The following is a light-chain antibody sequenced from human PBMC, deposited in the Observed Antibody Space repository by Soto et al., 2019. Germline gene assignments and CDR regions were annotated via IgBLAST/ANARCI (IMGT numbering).Light chain of an antibody. CDR2: CAS. J-gene: IGKJ1*01. Sequence: AIKLTQSPSSLSASVGDSVTLACRASQGSGNALGWYQQKPGKPPKVLIYCASHLQSRVPPRFSGSGAGTEFTLAISSLQPAASATYSCLQDLKDTWTFGPGTKV. V-gene: IGKV1-6*02. CDR1: QGSGNA. CDR3: LQDLKDTWT.